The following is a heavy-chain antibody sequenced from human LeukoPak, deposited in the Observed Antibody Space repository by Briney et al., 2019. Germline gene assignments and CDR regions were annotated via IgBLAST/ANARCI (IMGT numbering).Heavy chain of an antibody. V-gene: IGHV4-34*01. Sequence: PSETLSLTCAVYGGPFSGYYWSWIRQPPGKGLEWIGEINHSGSTNYNPSLKSRVTISVDTSKNQFSLKLSSVTAADTAVYYCARGPIKYYDFWSGYYNGMDVWGQGTTVTVSS. CDR2: INHSGST. CDR1: GGPFSGYY. D-gene: IGHD3-3*01. CDR3: ARGPIKYYDFWSGYYNGMDV. J-gene: IGHJ6*02.